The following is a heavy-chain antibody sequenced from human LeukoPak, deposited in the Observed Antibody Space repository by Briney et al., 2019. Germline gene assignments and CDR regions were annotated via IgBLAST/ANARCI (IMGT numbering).Heavy chain of an antibody. V-gene: IGHV3-21*01. CDR3: ARSIVSDWYFDY. D-gene: IGHD2-21*02. J-gene: IGHJ4*02. CDR2: ISTSSSYI. CDR1: GFTFSSYS. Sequence: PGGSLRLSCAASGFTFSSYSMSWVRQAPGRGLEWVSSISTSSSYIYYADSVKGRFTISRDNAKSSLYLQMNSLRAEDTAVYYCARSIVSDWYFDYWGQGALVTVSS.